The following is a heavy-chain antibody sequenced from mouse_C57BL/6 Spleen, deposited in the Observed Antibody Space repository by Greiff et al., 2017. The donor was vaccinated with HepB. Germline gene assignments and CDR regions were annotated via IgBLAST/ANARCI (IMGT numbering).Heavy chain of an antibody. Sequence: VMLVESGPGLVQPSQSLSITCTVSGFSLTSYGVHWVRQSPGKGLEWLGVIWRGGSTDYNAAFMSRLSITKDNSKSQVFFKMNSLQADDTAIYYCAKRGSTMPYWYFDVWGTGTTVTVSS. D-gene: IGHD2-1*01. V-gene: IGHV2-5*01. CDR3: AKRGSTMPYWYFDV. CDR1: GFSLTSYG. CDR2: IWRGGST. J-gene: IGHJ1*03.